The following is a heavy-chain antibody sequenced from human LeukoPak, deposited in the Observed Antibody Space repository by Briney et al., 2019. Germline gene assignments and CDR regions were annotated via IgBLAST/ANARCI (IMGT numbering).Heavy chain of an antibody. CDR1: GYTFADYF. CDR3: ARDVSSTPNWEFDY. D-gene: IGHD1-26*01. J-gene: IGHJ4*02. CDR2: INGNSGVT. V-gene: IGHV1-2*06. Sequence: GASVKVSCTTSGYTFADYFIHWVRQAPGQGLEWIARINGNSGVTEYQQTFQGRVTMTRDTSVSTAYVEVNWLISDDTAIYYCARDVSSTPNWEFDYWGQGTLVTVSS.